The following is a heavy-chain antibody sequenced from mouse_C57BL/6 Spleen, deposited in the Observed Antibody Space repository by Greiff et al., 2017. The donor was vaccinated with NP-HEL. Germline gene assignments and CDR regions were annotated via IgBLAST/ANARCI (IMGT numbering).Heavy chain of an antibody. CDR3: AIYYGSSYGYFDV. CDR2: IDPSDSYT. Sequence: QVQLQQPGAELVKPGASVKLSCKASGYTFTSYWMQWVKQRPGQGLEWIGEIDPSDSYTNYNQKFKGKATLTVDTSSSTAYMQLSSLTSEDSAVYYCAIYYGSSYGYFDVWGTGTTVTVSS. D-gene: IGHD1-1*01. CDR1: GYTFTSYW. V-gene: IGHV1-50*01. J-gene: IGHJ1*03.